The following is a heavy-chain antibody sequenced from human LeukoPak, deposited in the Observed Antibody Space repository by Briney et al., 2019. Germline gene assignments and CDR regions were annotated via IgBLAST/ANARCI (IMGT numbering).Heavy chain of an antibody. CDR1: GFTFSSYS. V-gene: IGHV3-21*01. D-gene: IGHD6-19*01. CDR3: ARDRYSSGWYDY. CDR2: ISSSSSYI. Sequence: GGSLRLSCAASGFTFSSYSMNWVRQAPGKGLEWVSSISSSSSYIYYADSVKGRFTISRDNAKNSLYLQMDSLRAEDTAVYYCARDRYSSGWYDYWGQGTLVTVSS. J-gene: IGHJ4*02.